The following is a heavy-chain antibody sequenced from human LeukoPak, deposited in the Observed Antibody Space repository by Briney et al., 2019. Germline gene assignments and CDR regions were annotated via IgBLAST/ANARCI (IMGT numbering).Heavy chain of an antibody. D-gene: IGHD4-17*01. CDR2: IYPGDSST. J-gene: IGHJ5*02. V-gene: IGHV5-51*01. CDR1: GYTFPNYW. Sequence: GESLKISCKGSGYTFPNYWIGWVRQMPGKGPEWMGIIYPGDSSTRYSPTFQGQVTISADKSITTAYLQWSSLKASDTAMYYCARHSNTDAVTPLGLWGQGTLVTVSS. CDR3: ARHSNTDAVTPLGL.